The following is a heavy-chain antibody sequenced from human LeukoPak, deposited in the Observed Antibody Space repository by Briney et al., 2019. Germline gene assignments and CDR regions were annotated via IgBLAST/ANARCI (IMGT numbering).Heavy chain of an antibody. Sequence: GGSLRLSCAASGFTFSSYGMHWVRQAPGKGLEWVAVISYDGSNKYHADSVKGRFTISRDNSKNTLYLQMNSLRAEDTALYYCAKDNAVGAIQGLNWFDPWGQGTLVTVSS. J-gene: IGHJ5*02. D-gene: IGHD1-26*01. CDR1: GFTFSSYG. V-gene: IGHV3-30*18. CDR2: ISYDGSNK. CDR3: AKDNAVGAIQGLNWFDP.